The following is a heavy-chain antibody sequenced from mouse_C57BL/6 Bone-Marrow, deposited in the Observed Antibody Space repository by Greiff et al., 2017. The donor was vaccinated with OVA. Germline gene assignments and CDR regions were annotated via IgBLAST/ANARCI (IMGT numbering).Heavy chain of an antibody. CDR1: GYTFTSYW. J-gene: IGHJ2*01. Sequence: QVQLQQPGAELVRPGSSVKLSCKASGYTFTSYWMDWVKQRPGQGLEWIGNIYPSDSETHYNQKFKDKATLTVDKSSSTAYMQLSSLTSEDSAVYFCARSGRLRSFDYWGQGTTLTVSS. V-gene: IGHV1-61*01. CDR3: ARSGRLRSFDY. CDR2: IYPSDSET. D-gene: IGHD2-4*01.